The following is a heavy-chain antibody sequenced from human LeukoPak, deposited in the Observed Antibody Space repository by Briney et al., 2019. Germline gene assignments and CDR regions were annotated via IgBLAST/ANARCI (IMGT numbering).Heavy chain of an antibody. Sequence: ASVEVSCKASGYTFTSYYTHWVRQAPGQGLEWMGIINPSGGSTSYAQKFQGRVTMTRDTSTSTVYMELSSLRSEDTAVYYCARDSESITMVRGVIITGGFDYWGQGTLVTVSS. CDR3: ARDSESITMVRGVIITGGFDY. V-gene: IGHV1-46*01. J-gene: IGHJ4*02. CDR1: GYTFTSYY. CDR2: INPSGGST. D-gene: IGHD3-10*01.